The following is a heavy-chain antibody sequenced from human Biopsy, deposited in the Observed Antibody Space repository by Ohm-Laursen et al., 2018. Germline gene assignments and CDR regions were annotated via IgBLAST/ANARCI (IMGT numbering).Heavy chain of an antibody. CDR1: GFTFNSYW. Sequence: SLRLSCAASGFTFNSYWMHWVRQAPGKGLVWVSRINIDGSGTKYADSVKGRFTVSRDNAKNTLYLQMNSLTAEDTAIYYCTRAYHYGLDAFDTWGQGTMVTVSS. J-gene: IGHJ3*02. CDR2: INIDGSGT. D-gene: IGHD2-2*01. CDR3: TRAYHYGLDAFDT. V-gene: IGHV3-74*03.